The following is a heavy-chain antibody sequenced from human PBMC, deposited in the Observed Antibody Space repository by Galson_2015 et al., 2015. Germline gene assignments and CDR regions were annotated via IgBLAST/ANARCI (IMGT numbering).Heavy chain of an antibody. D-gene: IGHD3-22*01. CDR2: IYYSGST. V-gene: IGHV4-31*03. Sequence: TLSLTCTVSGGSISSGGYYWSWIRPHPGKGLEWIGYIYYSGSTYYNPSLKSRVTISVDTSKNQFSLKLSSVTAADTAVYYCARAGDYYDSSGYYGTFDYWGQGTLVTVSS. CDR1: GGSISSGGYY. CDR3: ARAGDYYDSSGYYGTFDY. J-gene: IGHJ4*02.